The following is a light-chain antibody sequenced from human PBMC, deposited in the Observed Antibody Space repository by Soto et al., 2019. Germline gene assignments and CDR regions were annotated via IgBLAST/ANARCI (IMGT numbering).Light chain of an antibody. J-gene: IGKJ4*01. CDR3: QQYFDVPVT. CDR2: WAS. V-gene: IGKV4-1*01. CDR1: RSVFYTSTARNH. Sequence: DIVMTQSPDSLAVSLGEKATITCKSSRSVFYTSTARNHLAWYRQKPGQPPNLLIYWASTRESGVPDRFTGSGSGTDVTLTISSLRPEDAAVYYCQQYFDVPVTFGGGTKLEIK.